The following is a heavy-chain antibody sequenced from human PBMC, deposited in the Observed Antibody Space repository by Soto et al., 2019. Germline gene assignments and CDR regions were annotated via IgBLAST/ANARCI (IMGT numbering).Heavy chain of an antibody. CDR1: GGSISSYY. CDR3: ARAYYGTKGYILDP. J-gene: IGHJ5*02. V-gene: IGHV4-59*01. D-gene: IGHD3-22*01. Sequence: SETLSLTCTVSGGSISSYYWSWIRQPPGKGLEWIGYIYYSGSTNYNPSLKSRVTISVDTSKNQFSLKLSSVTAADTAVYYCARAYYGTKGYILDPWGLGTLVTVSS. CDR2: IYYSGST.